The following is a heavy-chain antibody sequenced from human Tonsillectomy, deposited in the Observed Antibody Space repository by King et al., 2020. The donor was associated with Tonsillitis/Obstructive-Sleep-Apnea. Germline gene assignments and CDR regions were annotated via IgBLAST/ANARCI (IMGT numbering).Heavy chain of an antibody. J-gene: IGHJ4*02. V-gene: IGHV3-30*18. Sequence: VQLVQSGGGVVQPGRSLRLSCAASGFTFSSYGMQWVRQAPGKGLEWVAVISYDGNTKYYADSVKGRFTISRDNSKNTLYLQVNSLRAEDTAVFYCAKEGTAMVARRFDCWGQGTLVTVSS. CDR1: GFTFSSYG. D-gene: IGHD5-18*01. CDR2: ISYDGNTK. CDR3: AKEGTAMVARRFDC.